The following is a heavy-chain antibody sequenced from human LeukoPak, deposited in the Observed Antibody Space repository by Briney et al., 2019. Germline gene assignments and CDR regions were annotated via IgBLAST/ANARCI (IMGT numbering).Heavy chain of an antibody. Sequence: GGSLRLSCAASGFTFSSYAMSWVRQAPGKGLEWVSAISGSGGSTYYADSVKGRFTISRDNSKNTLYLQMNSLRAEDTAVYHCAKGIAVAGTKSYFDYWGQGTLVTVSS. D-gene: IGHD6-19*01. CDR1: GFTFSSYA. V-gene: IGHV3-23*01. CDR2: ISGSGGST. CDR3: AKGIAVAGTKSYFDY. J-gene: IGHJ4*02.